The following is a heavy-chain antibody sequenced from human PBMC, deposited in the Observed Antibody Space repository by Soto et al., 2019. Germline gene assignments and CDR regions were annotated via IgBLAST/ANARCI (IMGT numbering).Heavy chain of an antibody. V-gene: IGHV3-9*01. CDR3: TKGSGSYGGNFDN. D-gene: IGHD3-10*01. CDR1: GFNFDSYR. CDR2: ITWNSGTI. Sequence: SLSLSCKAAGFNFDSYRMNWVRQVPGKSPEWVSCITWNSGTIAYADSVKGRFTISRDNADNSLYLEMTSLTPEDTALYYCTKGSGSYGGNFDNWGQGTLVTVSS. J-gene: IGHJ4*02.